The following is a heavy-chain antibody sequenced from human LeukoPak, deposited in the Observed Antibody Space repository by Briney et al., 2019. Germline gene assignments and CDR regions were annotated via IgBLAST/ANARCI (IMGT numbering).Heavy chain of an antibody. V-gene: IGHV1-8*01. Sequence: ASVKVSCKASGCTFTSYDINWVRQATGQGLEWMGWMNPNSGNTGYAQKFQGRVTMTRNTSISTAYMELSSLRSEDTAVYYCARVIRDGCSGGSCKAYYFDYWGQGTLVTVSS. CDR3: ARVIRDGCSGGSCKAYYFDY. J-gene: IGHJ4*02. CDR1: GCTFTSYD. D-gene: IGHD2-15*01. CDR2: MNPNSGNT.